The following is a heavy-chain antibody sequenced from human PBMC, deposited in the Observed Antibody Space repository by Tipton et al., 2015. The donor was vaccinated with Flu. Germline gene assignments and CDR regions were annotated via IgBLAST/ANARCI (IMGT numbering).Heavy chain of an antibody. J-gene: IGHJ4*02. V-gene: IGHV4-34*01. D-gene: IGHD6-13*01. CDR1: GGSFSGYY. CDR3: ARQLGIAAAGHDY. CDR2: INHSGST. Sequence: TLSLTCAVYGGSFSGYYWSWIRQPPGKGLEWIGEINHSGSTNYNPSLKSRVTISVDTSKNQFSLKLSSVTAADTAVYYCARQLGIAAAGHDYWGQGTLVTVSS.